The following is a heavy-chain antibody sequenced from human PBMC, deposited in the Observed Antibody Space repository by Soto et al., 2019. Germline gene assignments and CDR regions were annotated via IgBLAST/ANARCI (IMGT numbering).Heavy chain of an antibody. CDR1: GYTFTSFY. CDR3: ASSPAISSSWYGIPPDPSHGMDV. V-gene: IGHV1-46*01. Sequence: QMQLVQSGAEVKRPGASVRVSCKSSGYTFTSFYIHWVRQAPGQGLEWMGIINPNGGITNFAQRLQGRVTITRDTSTNTHYMKLSSLKSDDTAVYYCASSPAISSSWYGIPPDPSHGMDVWGQETTVTVS. CDR2: INPNGGIT. J-gene: IGHJ6*02. D-gene: IGHD6-13*01.